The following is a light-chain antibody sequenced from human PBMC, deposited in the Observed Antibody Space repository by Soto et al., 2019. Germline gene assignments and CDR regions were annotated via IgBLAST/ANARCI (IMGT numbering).Light chain of an antibody. CDR3: QQYGGSPRYT. J-gene: IGKJ2*01. CDR1: QRVSSSS. V-gene: IGKV3-20*01. Sequence: EIVLTQSPDTLSLSRGERATLSCGASQRVSSSSLAWYQQKPGQAPRLLIYSTTYRAAGVPDRFSGSGSGTDFTLTIARLEPEDFAVYYCQQYGGSPRYTFGQGTKLEI. CDR2: STT.